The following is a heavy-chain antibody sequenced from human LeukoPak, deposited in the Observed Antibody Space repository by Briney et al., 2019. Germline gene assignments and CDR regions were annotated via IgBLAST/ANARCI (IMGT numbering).Heavy chain of an antibody. D-gene: IGHD5-24*01. CDR1: GFTFGDSP. V-gene: IGHV3-49*03. Sequence: PGGSLRLSCTASGFTFGDSPMTWLRQAPGKGPEWVGFIRSKPYGGTTEYAASVKGRFTISRDDSKSVAYLQMHTLKTEDTAVYYCTSSSSGMATITYYYYMDVWGKGTTVTVSS. J-gene: IGHJ6*03. CDR3: TSSSSGMATITYYYYMDV. CDR2: IRSKPYGGTT.